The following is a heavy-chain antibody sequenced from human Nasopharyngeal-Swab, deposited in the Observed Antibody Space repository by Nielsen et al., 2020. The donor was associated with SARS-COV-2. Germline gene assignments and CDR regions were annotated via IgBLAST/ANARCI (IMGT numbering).Heavy chain of an antibody. D-gene: IGHD2-2*01. CDR1: GYTFTSYG. Sequence: ASVKVSCKASGYTFTSYGISWVRQAPGQGLEWMGWISAYNGNTNYAQKLQGRVTMTTDTSTSTAYIELRSLRSDDTAVYYCARGGGGYCSSTSCVRGDYWGQGTLVTVSS. CDR3: ARGGGGYCSSTSCVRGDY. CDR2: ISAYNGNT. J-gene: IGHJ4*02. V-gene: IGHV1-18*01.